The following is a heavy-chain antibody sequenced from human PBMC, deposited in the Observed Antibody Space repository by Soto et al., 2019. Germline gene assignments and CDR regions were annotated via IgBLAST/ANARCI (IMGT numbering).Heavy chain of an antibody. Sequence: EVQLLESGGGLVQPGGSLRLSCAASGLTFSSYAMTWVRQAPGKGLEWVSAISGSGISTYYADSVKGRFTISRDNSNNTLYLQMNSLRAEDTGVYYCAKEETFSSGWATIDYWGQGTLVTVSS. CDR3: AKEETFSSGWATIDY. CDR1: GLTFSSYA. D-gene: IGHD6-19*01. CDR2: ISGSGIST. J-gene: IGHJ4*02. V-gene: IGHV3-23*01.